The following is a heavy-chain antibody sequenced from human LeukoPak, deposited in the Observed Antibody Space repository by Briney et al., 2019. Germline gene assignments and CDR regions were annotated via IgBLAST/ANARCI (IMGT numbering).Heavy chain of an antibody. Sequence: AVKVSCKASGYTFTSYDISWVRQAPGQGLEWMGGIIPIFGTANYAQKFQGRVTITADKSTSTAYMELSSLRSEDTAVYYCARYLGLGWFDPWGQGTLVTVSS. D-gene: IGHD7-27*01. J-gene: IGHJ5*02. CDR2: IIPIFGTA. CDR3: ARYLGLGWFDP. CDR1: GYTFTSYD. V-gene: IGHV1-69*06.